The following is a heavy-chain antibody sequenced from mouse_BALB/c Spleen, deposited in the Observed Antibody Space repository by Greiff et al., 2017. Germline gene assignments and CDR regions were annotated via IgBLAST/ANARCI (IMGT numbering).Heavy chain of an antibody. Sequence: EVKLVESGPSLVKPSQTLSLTCSVTGDSITSGYWNWIRKFPGNKLEYMGYISYSGSTYYNPSLKSRISITRDTSKNQYYLQLNSVTTEDTATYYCARYYYGSSFHFDYWGQGTTLTVSS. V-gene: IGHV3-8*02. CDR2: ISYSGST. CDR3: ARYYYGSSFHFDY. J-gene: IGHJ2*01. CDR1: GDSITSGY. D-gene: IGHD1-1*01.